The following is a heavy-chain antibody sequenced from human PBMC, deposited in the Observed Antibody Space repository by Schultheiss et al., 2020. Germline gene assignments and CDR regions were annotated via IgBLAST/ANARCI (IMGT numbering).Heavy chain of an antibody. D-gene: IGHD6-13*01. Sequence: GGSLRLSCAASGFTFSSYAMSWVRQAPGKGLEWVSAISGSGGSTYYEDSVKGRFTISRDKTKNKLYLQMKSQRAENTAVYYCAKDMGYSGSWSPYFDYWGQGTLVTVSS. CDR2: ISGSGGST. CDR3: AKDMGYSGSWSPYFDY. V-gene: IGHV3-23*01. J-gene: IGHJ4*02. CDR1: GFTFSSYA.